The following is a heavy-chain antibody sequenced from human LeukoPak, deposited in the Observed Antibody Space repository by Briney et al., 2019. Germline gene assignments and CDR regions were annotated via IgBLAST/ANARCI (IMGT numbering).Heavy chain of an antibody. CDR3: AREDYYGSSGYEGAAFDT. Sequence: GGSLRLSCAASGFTFSDYYMSWIRQAPGKGLEWVSYISSSGSTIYYADSVKGRFTISRDNAKNSLYLQMNSLRAEDTAVYYCAREDYYGSSGYEGAAFDTWGQGTMVTVSS. D-gene: IGHD3-22*01. CDR1: GFTFSDYY. V-gene: IGHV3-11*04. CDR2: ISSSGSTI. J-gene: IGHJ3*02.